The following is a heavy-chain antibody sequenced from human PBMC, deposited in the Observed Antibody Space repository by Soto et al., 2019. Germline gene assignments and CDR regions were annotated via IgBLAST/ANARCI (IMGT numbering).Heavy chain of an antibody. CDR1: GFTFSSYG. CDR3: AKDLYLGTLRGAFDI. V-gene: IGHV3-30*18. J-gene: IGHJ3*02. D-gene: IGHD2-2*02. CDR2: ISYDGSNK. Sequence: QVQLVESGGGVVQPGRSLRLSCAASGFTFSSYGMHWVRQAPGKGLEWVAVISYDGSNKYYADSVKGRFTISRDNSKNTLYLQMNSLRAEDTAVYYCAKDLYLGTLRGAFDIWGQGTMVTVSS.